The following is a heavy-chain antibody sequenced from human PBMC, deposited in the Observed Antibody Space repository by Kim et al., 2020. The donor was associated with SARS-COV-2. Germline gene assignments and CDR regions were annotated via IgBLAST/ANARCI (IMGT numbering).Heavy chain of an antibody. D-gene: IGHD6-13*01. Sequence: SETLSLTCTVSGGSISSYYWSWIRQPPGKGLEWIGYIYYSGSTNYNPSLKSRVTISVDTSKNQFSLKLSSVTAADTAVYYCASTLGYSSSWYKAFDIWGQGTMVTVSS. CDR2: IYYSGST. V-gene: IGHV4-59*08. CDR1: GGSISSYY. CDR3: ASTLGYSSSWYKAFDI. J-gene: IGHJ3*02.